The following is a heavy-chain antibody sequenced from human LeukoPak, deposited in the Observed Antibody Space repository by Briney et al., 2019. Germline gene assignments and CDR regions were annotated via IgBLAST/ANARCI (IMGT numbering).Heavy chain of an antibody. Sequence: PSETLSLTCAVYGGSFSGYYWSWIRQPPGKGLEWIGEINHSGSTNYNPSLKSRVTISVDTSKNQFSLKLSSVTAADTAVYYCARLKRDAFDIWGQGTMVTVCS. V-gene: IGHV4-34*01. CDR1: GGSFSGYY. J-gene: IGHJ3*02. CDR3: ARLKRDAFDI. CDR2: INHSGST.